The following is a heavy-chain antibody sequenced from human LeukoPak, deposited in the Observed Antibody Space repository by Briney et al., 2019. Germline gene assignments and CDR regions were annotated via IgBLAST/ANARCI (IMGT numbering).Heavy chain of an antibody. D-gene: IGHD5-24*01. CDR1: GGSFSSYD. CDR2: INHSGST. CDR3: WLWGRRRLATIGGDY. V-gene: IGHV4-34*01. Sequence: SESLYLSCAAYGGSFSSYDWSWIRQAPGKGLEWIGKINHSGSTNNNPYLKSGLIISVDTSTNQSSLKQSSISSADKAVYYYWLWGRRRLATIGGDYWGQGTLVTVSS. J-gene: IGHJ4*02.